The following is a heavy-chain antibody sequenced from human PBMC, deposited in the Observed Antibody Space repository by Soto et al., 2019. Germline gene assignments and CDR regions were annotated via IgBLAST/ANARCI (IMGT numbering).Heavy chain of an antibody. CDR2: ISGSGTST. D-gene: IGHD3-10*01. CDR1: GFTFSCFA. V-gene: IGHV3-23*01. J-gene: IGHJ4*02. CDR3: AKGENYYGSTNYPAFDY. Sequence: HPGGSLRLSYATSGFTFSCFAMSWVRQSPGKGLEWVSSISGSGTSTYYADSVKGRFTISRDSSKNTLYLQMNSLRAEDTTVYHCAKGENYYGSTNYPAFDYWGQGTLVTVSS.